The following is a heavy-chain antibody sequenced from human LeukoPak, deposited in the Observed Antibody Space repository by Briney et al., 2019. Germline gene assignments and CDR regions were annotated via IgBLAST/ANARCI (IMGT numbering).Heavy chain of an antibody. J-gene: IGHJ6*02. D-gene: IGHD6-13*01. Sequence: ASVKVSCKASGGTFSSYAISWVRQAPGQGLEWMGGIIPIFGTANYAQKFQGRVTITADESTSTAYMELSSLRSEDKAVYYCARSIAAAGYYYYGMDVWGQGTTVTVSS. CDR3: ARSIAAAGYYYYGMDV. CDR1: GGTFSSYA. CDR2: IIPIFGTA. V-gene: IGHV1-69*13.